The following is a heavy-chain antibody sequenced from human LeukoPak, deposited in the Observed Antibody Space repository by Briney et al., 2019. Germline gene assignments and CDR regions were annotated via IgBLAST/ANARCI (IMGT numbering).Heavy chain of an antibody. V-gene: IGHV1-18*01. CDR3: ARDTGIAVAGYYYYYYYMDV. J-gene: IGHJ6*03. Sequence: ASVKVSCKASGYTFTSYGISWVRQAPGQGLEWMGWISAYNGNTNYAQKLQGKVTMTTDTSTSTAYMELRSLRSDDTAVYYCARDTGIAVAGYYYYYYYMDVWGKGTTVTVSS. CDR1: GYTFTSYG. D-gene: IGHD6-19*01. CDR2: ISAYNGNT.